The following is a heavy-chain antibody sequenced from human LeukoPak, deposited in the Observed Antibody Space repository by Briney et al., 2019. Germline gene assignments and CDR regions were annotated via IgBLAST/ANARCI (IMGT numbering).Heavy chain of an antibody. D-gene: IGHD5-12*01. J-gene: IGHJ4*02. CDR1: GYTFTSYG. Sequence: ASVKVSCEASGYTFTSYGISWVRQAPGQGLEWMGWISAYNGNTNYAQKLQGRVTMTTDTSTSTAYMELRSLRSDDTAVYYCARGLVATSEIGGDFDYWGQGTLVTVSS. CDR3: ARGLVATSEIGGDFDY. CDR2: ISAYNGNT. V-gene: IGHV1-18*01.